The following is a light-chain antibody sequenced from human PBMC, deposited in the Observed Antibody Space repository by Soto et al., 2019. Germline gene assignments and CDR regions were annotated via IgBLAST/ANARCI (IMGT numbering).Light chain of an antibody. CDR3: TSFTSVTTYV. CDR2: DVS. J-gene: IGLJ1*01. V-gene: IGLV2-14*03. CDR1: SSDVGSYNY. Sequence: QSALTQPASVSGSPGQSITITCTGTSSDVGSYNYVSWYQQHPGKAPRLIIYDVSYRPSGVSNRFSGSKSGNTASLTISGLQAEDEADYYCTSFTSVTTYVFGTGTKVTVL.